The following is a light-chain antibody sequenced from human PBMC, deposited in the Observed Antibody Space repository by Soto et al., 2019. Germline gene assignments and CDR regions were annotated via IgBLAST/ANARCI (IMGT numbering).Light chain of an antibody. CDR1: NIGSKS. V-gene: IGLV3-21*02. Sequence: SYELTQPPSVSVAPGQTARITCGGKNIGSKSVHWYQQRPGQAPVLVVYDDSDRPSGIPERFSGSNSGNTATLTISRVEAGDEADYYCQVWDSGSDHVVLGGGTQLTVL. CDR3: QVWDSGSDHVV. J-gene: IGLJ2*01. CDR2: DDS.